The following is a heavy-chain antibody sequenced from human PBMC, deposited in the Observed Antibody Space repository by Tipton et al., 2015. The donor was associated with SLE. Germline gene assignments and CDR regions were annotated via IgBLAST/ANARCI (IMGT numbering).Heavy chain of an antibody. V-gene: IGHV3-48*03. CDR3: ARDRFGANLDY. CDR1: GFTFSNYE. Sequence: GSLRLSCAASGFTFSNYEMNWVRQAPGKGLEWVSYISSSGSTIYYADSVEGRFTISRDNAKNSLYLQMNSLRAEDTAVYYCARDRFGANLDYWGQGTLVTVSS. J-gene: IGHJ4*02. CDR2: ISSSGSTI. D-gene: IGHD3-10*01.